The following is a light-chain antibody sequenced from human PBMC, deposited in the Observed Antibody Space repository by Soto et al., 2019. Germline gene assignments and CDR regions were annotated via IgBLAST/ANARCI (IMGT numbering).Light chain of an antibody. CDR3: GTWDSSLSAVV. Sequence: QSVLTQPPSVSAAPGRTVTISCSGSSSNIGNNYVSWYQQLPGTAPKLLIYDNNKRPSGISDRFSGSKSGTSATLGITGLQTGVEADYYCGTWDSSLSAVVFGGGTKLTVL. J-gene: IGLJ2*01. CDR1: SSNIGNNY. CDR2: DNN. V-gene: IGLV1-51*01.